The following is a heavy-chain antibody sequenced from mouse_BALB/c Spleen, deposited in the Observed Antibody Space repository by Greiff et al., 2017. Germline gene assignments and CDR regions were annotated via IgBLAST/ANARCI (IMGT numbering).Heavy chain of an antibody. CDR1: GFTFSNYW. Sequence: EVKLMESGGGLVQPGGSMKLSCVASGFTFSNYWMNWVRQSPEKGLEWVAEIRLKSNNYATHYAESVKGRFTISRDDSKSSVYLQMNNLRAEDTGIYYCTRGDGNYEFAYWGQGTLVTVSA. CDR2: IRLKSNNYAT. CDR3: TRGDGNYEFAY. J-gene: IGHJ3*01. V-gene: IGHV6-6*02. D-gene: IGHD2-1*01.